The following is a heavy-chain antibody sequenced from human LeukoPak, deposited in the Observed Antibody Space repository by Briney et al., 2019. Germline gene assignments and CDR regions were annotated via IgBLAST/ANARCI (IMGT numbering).Heavy chain of an antibody. J-gene: IGHJ4*02. CDR2: ISGSGGST. Sequence: GGSLRLSCAASGFTFSSYGMSWVRQAPGKGLEWVSAISGSGGSTYYADSVKGRFTISRDNSKNTLYLQMNSLRAEDTAVYYCARDGDCSGGSCSLGDFDYWGLGTLVTVSS. CDR1: GFTFSSYG. V-gene: IGHV3-23*01. D-gene: IGHD2-15*01. CDR3: ARDGDCSGGSCSLGDFDY.